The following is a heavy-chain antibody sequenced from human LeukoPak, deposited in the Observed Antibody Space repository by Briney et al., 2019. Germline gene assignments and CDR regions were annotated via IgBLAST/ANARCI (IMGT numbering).Heavy chain of an antibody. D-gene: IGHD5-18*01. V-gene: IGHV1-2*02. Sequence: GASVKVSCKASGYSFTDYFIHWVRQAPGQGHEWMGWINLNSGGTNYAQKFQARVTMTSDTSISTVYMELSSLRSDDTAVYYCARCGYSYGHFDYWGQGTPVTVSS. J-gene: IGHJ4*02. CDR1: GYSFTDYF. CDR3: ARCGYSYGHFDY. CDR2: INLNSGGT.